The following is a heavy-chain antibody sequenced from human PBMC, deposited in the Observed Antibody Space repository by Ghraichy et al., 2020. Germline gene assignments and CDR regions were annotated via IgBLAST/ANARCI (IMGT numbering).Heavy chain of an antibody. Sequence: SETLSLTCTVSGGSISSYYWSWIRQPPGKGLEWIGYIYYSGSTNYNPSLKSRVTISVDTSKNQFSLKLSSVTAADTAVYYCARYRHYGGMGWVDYWGQGTLVTVSS. V-gene: IGHV4-59*01. CDR2: IYYSGST. CDR3: ARYRHYGGMGWVDY. D-gene: IGHD4-23*01. J-gene: IGHJ4*02. CDR1: GGSISSYY.